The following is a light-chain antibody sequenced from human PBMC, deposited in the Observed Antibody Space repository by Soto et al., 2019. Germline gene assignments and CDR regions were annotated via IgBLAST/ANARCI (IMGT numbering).Light chain of an antibody. CDR3: QQYNNWPPWT. CDR1: QSVSSN. J-gene: IGKJ1*01. V-gene: IGKV3-15*01. CDR2: GAS. Sequence: EIVMTQSPATLSVSPGERATLSCRASQSVSSNLAWYPQKPGQAPRLLIYGASTRATGIPARFSGSGSGTEFTLTISILQSEDFAVYYCQQYNNWPPWTFGQGTKVEIK.